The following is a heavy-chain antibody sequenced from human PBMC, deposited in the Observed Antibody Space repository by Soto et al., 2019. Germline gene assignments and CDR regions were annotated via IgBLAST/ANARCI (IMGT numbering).Heavy chain of an antibody. J-gene: IGHJ4*02. CDR2: IKGDGSST. CDR3: AGRTTGTDY. V-gene: IGHV3-74*01. Sequence: GGSLRLSCAASGFTFSTYWMHWVRQAPGKVLVWVSRIKGDGSSTSYADSVKGRFTISRDNAKNTLYLQMSSLRVEDTAVYYCAGRTTGTDYWGQGTLVTDS. D-gene: IGHD1-1*01. CDR1: GFTFSTYW.